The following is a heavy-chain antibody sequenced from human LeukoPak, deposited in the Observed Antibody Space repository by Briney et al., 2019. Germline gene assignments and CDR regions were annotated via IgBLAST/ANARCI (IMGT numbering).Heavy chain of an antibody. Sequence: ASVKLSCKASGGTFSSYAISWVRQAPGQGLEWMGGTIPIFGTANYAQKFQGRVTMTADDSTSTAYMELSSLRSEDTAVYYCVRIVGYYDRSGYYEEPPHYGMDVWGQGTTVTVSS. CDR3: VRIVGYYDRSGYYEEPPHYGMDV. CDR1: GGTFSSYA. J-gene: IGHJ6*02. V-gene: IGHV1-69*13. D-gene: IGHD3-22*01. CDR2: TIPIFGTA.